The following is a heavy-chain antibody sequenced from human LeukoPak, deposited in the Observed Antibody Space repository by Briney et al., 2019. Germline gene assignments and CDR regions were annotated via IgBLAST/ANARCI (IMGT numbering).Heavy chain of an antibody. Sequence: ESLKISCKGSGYSFTSYWIGWVRQMPGKGLEWMGRIDPSDSYTNYSPSFQGHVTISADKSISTAYLQWSSLKASDTAMYYCARRDQKSSGYDYWGQGTLVTVSS. CDR3: ARRDQKSSGYDY. CDR1: GYSFTSYW. V-gene: IGHV5-10-1*01. D-gene: IGHD3-22*01. CDR2: IDPSDSYT. J-gene: IGHJ4*02.